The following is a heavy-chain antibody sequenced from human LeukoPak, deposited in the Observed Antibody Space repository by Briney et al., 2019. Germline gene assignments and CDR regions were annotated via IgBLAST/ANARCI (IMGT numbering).Heavy chain of an antibody. CDR3: ARGGGYGDHDY. V-gene: IGHV4-30-4*08. D-gene: IGHD4-17*01. CDR2: IYYSGST. CDR1: GGSISSGDYY. Sequence: SQTLSLTCTVSGGSISSGDYYWSWILQPPGKGLEWIGYIYYSGSTYYNPSLKSRVTISVDTSKNQFSLKLSSVTAADTAVYYCARGGGYGDHDYWGQGTLVTVSS. J-gene: IGHJ4*02.